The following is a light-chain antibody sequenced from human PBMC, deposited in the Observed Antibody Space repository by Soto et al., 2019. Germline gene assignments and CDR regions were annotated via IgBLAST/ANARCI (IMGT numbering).Light chain of an antibody. CDR2: ATS. J-gene: IGKJ4*01. Sequence: DIQLTQSPSFLSASVGDRVTITCRASQGITSYLAWYQQRPGKAPKLLIYATSTLQSGVPSRFGGSGSGTDFTLTISSLQPEDFATYYCQQLNSAPFTFGGGTKVDIK. V-gene: IGKV1-9*01. CDR3: QQLNSAPFT. CDR1: QGITSY.